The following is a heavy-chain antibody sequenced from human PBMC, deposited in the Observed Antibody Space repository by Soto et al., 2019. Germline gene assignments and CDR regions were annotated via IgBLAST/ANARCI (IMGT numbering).Heavy chain of an antibody. J-gene: IGHJ5*02. CDR1: GGSISSSSYY. Sequence: PSETLSLTCTVSGGSISSSSYYWGWIRQPPGKGLEWIGSIYYSGSTYYNPSLKSRVTISVDTSKNQFSLKLSSVTAADTAVYYCARQIRVLWFGELLNWFDPWGQGTLVTVSS. V-gene: IGHV4-39*01. D-gene: IGHD3-10*01. CDR3: ARQIRVLWFGELLNWFDP. CDR2: IYYSGST.